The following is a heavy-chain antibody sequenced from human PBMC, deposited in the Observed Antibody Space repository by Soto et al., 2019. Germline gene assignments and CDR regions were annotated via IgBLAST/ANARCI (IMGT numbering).Heavy chain of an antibody. Sequence: SQTLSLTCAISGDSVSSNSAAWNWIRQSPSRGLEWLGRTYYRSKWYNDYAVSVKSRITINPDTSKNQSSLQLNSVTPEDTAVYYCARVSSRGGDAWLLLRTDYYYGMDVWGQGTTVTVSS. CDR1: GDSVSSNSAA. D-gene: IGHD3-22*01. CDR2: TYYRSKWYN. CDR3: ARVSSRGGDAWLLLRTDYYYGMDV. J-gene: IGHJ6*02. V-gene: IGHV6-1*01.